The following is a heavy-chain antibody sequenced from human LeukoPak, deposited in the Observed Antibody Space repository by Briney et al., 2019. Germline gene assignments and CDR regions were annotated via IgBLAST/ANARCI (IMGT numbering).Heavy chain of an antibody. CDR3: ARHFGTGDNFDY. Sequence: ASVKVSCKASGYTFTNNDIHWVRQATGQGLEWMGWMHPNSDDTGYAQKFQGRVTMTRNTSISTAYMELSSLRPEDTAVYYCARHFGTGDNFDYWGQGTLLIVST. V-gene: IGHV1-8*01. CDR2: MHPNSDDT. CDR1: GYTFTNND. D-gene: IGHD1-1*01. J-gene: IGHJ4*02.